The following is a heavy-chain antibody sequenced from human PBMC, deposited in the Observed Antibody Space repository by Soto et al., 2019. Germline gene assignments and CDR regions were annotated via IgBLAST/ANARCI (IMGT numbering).Heavy chain of an antibody. Sequence: SETLSLTCTVSGGSISSGGYYWSWIRQHPGKGLEWIGYIYYSGSTYYNPSLKSRVTISVDTSKNQFSLMLSSVTAADTAVYYCAREWGYCSGGSCYPYYYYYYGMDVWGQGTTVTVSS. CDR2: IYYSGST. V-gene: IGHV4-31*03. CDR3: AREWGYCSGGSCYPYYYYYYGMDV. J-gene: IGHJ6*02. D-gene: IGHD2-15*01. CDR1: GGSISSGGYY.